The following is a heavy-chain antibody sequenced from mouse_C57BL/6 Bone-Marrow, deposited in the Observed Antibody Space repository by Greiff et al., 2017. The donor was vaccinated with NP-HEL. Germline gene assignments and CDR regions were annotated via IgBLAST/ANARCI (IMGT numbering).Heavy chain of an antibody. Sequence: EVMLVESGPGMVKPSQSLSLTCTVTGYSITSGYDWHWIRHFPGNKLEWMGYISYSGSTNYNPSLKSRISITHDTSKNHFFLKLNSVTTEDTATYYCARGGITTVAWYFDVWGTGTTVTVSS. J-gene: IGHJ1*03. CDR2: ISYSGST. CDR1: GYSITSGYD. CDR3: ARGGITTVAWYFDV. V-gene: IGHV3-1*01. D-gene: IGHD1-1*01.